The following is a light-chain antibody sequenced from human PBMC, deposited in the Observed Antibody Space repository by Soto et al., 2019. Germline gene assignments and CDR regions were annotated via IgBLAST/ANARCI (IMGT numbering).Light chain of an antibody. V-gene: IGKV2-30*01. CDR2: KVS. CDR1: QSLVYSDGNTY. CDR3: MQGTHWPPYT. J-gene: IGKJ2*01. Sequence: DVVMTQSPLSLPVTLGQPASISCRSSQSLVYSDGNTYLNWFQQRPGQSPRRLISKVSNRDSGVPDRFSGSGSGTDFTLKISRVEADDVGVYYGMQGTHWPPYTFGQGTKLEIK.